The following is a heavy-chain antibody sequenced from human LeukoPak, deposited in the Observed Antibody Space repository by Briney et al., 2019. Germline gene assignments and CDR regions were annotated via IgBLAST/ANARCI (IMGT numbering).Heavy chain of an antibody. V-gene: IGHV4-59*08. Sequence: SETLSLTCTVSGGSISSYYWSWIRQPPGKGLEWIGYIYYSGSTNYNPSLKSRVTISVDTSKNQFSLKLSSVTAADTAVYYCAGGTHRDYDNSGSPHDYWGQGTLVTVSS. CDR2: IYYSGST. J-gene: IGHJ4*02. D-gene: IGHD3-22*01. CDR1: GGSISSYY. CDR3: AGGTHRDYDNSGSPHDY.